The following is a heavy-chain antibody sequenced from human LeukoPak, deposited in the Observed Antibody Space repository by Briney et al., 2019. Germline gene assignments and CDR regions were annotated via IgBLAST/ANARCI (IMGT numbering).Heavy chain of an antibody. CDR1: GHSFTSYW. D-gene: IGHD2-15*01. J-gene: IGHJ6*02. CDR3: VRSPGVVLDYYYGMDV. Sequence: GESLKISCKGSGHSFTSYWIGWVRQMPGKGLEWMGIIYPGDSDTRYSPSFQGQVTISADKSISTAYLQWSSLKASDTAMYYCVRSPGVVLDYYYGMDVWGQGTTVTVSS. CDR2: IYPGDSDT. V-gene: IGHV5-51*01.